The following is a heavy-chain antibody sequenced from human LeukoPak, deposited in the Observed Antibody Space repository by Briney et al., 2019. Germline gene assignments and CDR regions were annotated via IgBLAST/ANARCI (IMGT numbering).Heavy chain of an antibody. CDR2: ISSSGGST. V-gene: IGHV3-23*01. J-gene: IGHJ4*02. Sequence: PGGSLRLSCAASGFTFSSYAMSWVRQAPGKGLEWVSAISSSGGSTYYADSVKGRFTISRDNSKNTLYLQMNSLRAEDTAVYYCAKDEYYDILNYFDYWGQGTLVTVSS. CDR1: GFTFSSYA. D-gene: IGHD3-9*01. CDR3: AKDEYYDILNYFDY.